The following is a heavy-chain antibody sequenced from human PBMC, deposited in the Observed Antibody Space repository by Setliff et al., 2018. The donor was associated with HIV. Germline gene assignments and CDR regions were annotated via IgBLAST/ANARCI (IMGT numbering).Heavy chain of an antibody. CDR2: ISAYNGNT. V-gene: IGHV1-18*01. J-gene: IGHJ4*02. D-gene: IGHD3-10*01. CDR1: GYTFTDYG. Sequence: ASVKVSCKASGYTFTDYGVFWVRQAPGQGLEWMGWISAYNGNTNYAQKFQGRVSMTTDTSTSTAYMELRTLRSDDTAVYYCARDFYDMGRWFGELRPFDYWGQGTLVTVSS. CDR3: ARDFYDMGRWFGELRPFDY.